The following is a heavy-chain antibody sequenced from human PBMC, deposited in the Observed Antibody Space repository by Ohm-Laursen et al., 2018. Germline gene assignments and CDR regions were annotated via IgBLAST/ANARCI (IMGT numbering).Heavy chain of an antibody. J-gene: IGHJ4*02. D-gene: IGHD6-19*01. CDR3: AKVDSSGWIPDY. Sequence: SLRLSCTASGFTFSSYAMTWVRQAPGKGLEWVSVISGSGGSTYYADSVKGRFTISRDNSKNTLYLQMNSLRADDTAVYYCAKVDSSGWIPDYWGQGTLVTVSS. V-gene: IGHV3-23*01. CDR2: ISGSGGST. CDR1: GFTFSSYA.